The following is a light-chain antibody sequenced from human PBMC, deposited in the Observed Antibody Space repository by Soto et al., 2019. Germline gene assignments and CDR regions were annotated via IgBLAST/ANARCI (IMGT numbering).Light chain of an antibody. CDR2: GAS. V-gene: IGKV3-15*01. J-gene: IGKJ4*01. Sequence: EIAMTQSPATLSVSPGERATLSCRASQSVNSNLAWYQQKPGQAPRLLIYGASTRATGIPARFSGSGSGTEFTVTISSLQSEDFPVYYCQQYNEWPLTFGGGTKVEIK. CDR3: QQYNEWPLT. CDR1: QSVNSN.